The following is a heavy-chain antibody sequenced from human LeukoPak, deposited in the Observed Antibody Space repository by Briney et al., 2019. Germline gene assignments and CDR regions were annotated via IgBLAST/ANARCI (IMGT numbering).Heavy chain of an antibody. CDR2: ISVSGGRT. CDR3: AKRLPQLYYEFWSGYYS. V-gene: IGHV3-23*01. J-gene: IGHJ4*02. D-gene: IGHD3-3*01. Sequence: GGSLRLSCAASGVTSSNYATSCGPEGPRERLGWVSAISVSGGRTYYTDSVKGRFTISRDHSKNTSYLHMNTLRADATARYYCAKRLPQLYYEFWSGYYSCGQGTLVTVSS. CDR1: GVTSSNYA.